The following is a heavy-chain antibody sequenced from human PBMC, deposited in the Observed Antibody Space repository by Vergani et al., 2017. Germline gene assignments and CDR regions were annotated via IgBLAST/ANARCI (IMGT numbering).Heavy chain of an antibody. CDR3: ARVGPWKDTAMIY. CDR2: IYYSGST. V-gene: IGHV4-61*08. CDR1: GGSISSGGYY. J-gene: IGHJ4*02. D-gene: IGHD5-18*01. Sequence: QLQLQESGSGLVKPSQTLSLTCAVSGGSISSGGYYWSWIRQPPGKGLEWIGYIYYSGSTNYNPSLKSRVTISVDTSKNQFSLKLSSVTAADTAVYYCARVGPWKDTAMIYWGQGTLVTVSS.